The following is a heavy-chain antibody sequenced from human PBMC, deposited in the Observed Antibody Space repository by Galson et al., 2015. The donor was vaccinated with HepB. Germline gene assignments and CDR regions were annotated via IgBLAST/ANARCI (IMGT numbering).Heavy chain of an antibody. CDR3: ARSGYSSGWYPWYFDL. CDR2: IDWDDDK. D-gene: IGHD6-19*01. Sequence: HALVKPTQTLTLTCTFSGFSLSTTEMRVSWIRQPPGKALEWLARIDWDDDKFYSTSLKTRLTISKDTSKNQVVLTMTNMDPVDTATYYCARSGYSSGWYPWYFDLWGRGTRVTVSS. V-gene: IGHV2-70*04. CDR1: GFSLSTTEMR. J-gene: IGHJ2*01.